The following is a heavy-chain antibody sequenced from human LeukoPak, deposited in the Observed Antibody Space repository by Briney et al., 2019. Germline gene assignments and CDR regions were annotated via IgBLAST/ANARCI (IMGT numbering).Heavy chain of an antibody. CDR3: ARGSSCWYSVDY. J-gene: IGHJ4*02. D-gene: IGHD6-13*01. V-gene: IGHV4-34*01. CDR2: INHSGST. Sequence: PSETLSLTCAVYGGSFSGYYWSWIRQPPGKGLEWIGEINHSGSTNYNPSLKSRVTISVDTSKNQFSLKLSSVTAADTAVYYCARGSSCWYSVDYWGQGTLVTVSS. CDR1: GGSFSGYY.